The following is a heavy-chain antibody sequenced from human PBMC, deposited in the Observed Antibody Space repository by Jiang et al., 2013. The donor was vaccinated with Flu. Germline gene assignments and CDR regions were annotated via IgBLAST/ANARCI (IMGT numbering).Heavy chain of an antibody. J-gene: IGHJ6*02. CDR3: ARQGYYGYGMDV. V-gene: IGHV4-39*01. CDR1: GGSISSSSYY. D-gene: IGHD3-3*01. Sequence: GLVKPSETLSLTCTVSGGSISSSSYYWGWIRQPPGKGLEWIGSIYYSGSTYYNPSLKSRVTISVDTSKNQFSLKLSSVTAADTAVYYCARQGYYGYGMDVWGQGTTVTVSS. CDR2: IYYSGST.